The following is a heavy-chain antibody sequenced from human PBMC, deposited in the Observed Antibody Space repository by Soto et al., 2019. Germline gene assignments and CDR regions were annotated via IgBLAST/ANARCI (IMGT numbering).Heavy chain of an antibody. CDR2: IIPIFGTT. V-gene: IGHV1-69*01. J-gene: IGHJ6*02. CDR1: GDTFTRYG. D-gene: IGHD2-2*01. CDR3: ARGQYRLSLSYSYYYVLEV. Sequence: QVQLVQSGAEVKKPGSSVKVSCKASGDTFTRYGVSWVRQAPGQALEWMGGIIPIFGTTNYAQKFQDGVTISADESTSIAFAELSSLRSEDTAVYYCARGQYRLSLSYSYYYVLEVWGQGTTVTVSS.